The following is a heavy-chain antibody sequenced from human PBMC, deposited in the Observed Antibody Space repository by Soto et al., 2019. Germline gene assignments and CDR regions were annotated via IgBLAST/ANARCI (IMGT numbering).Heavy chain of an antibody. J-gene: IGHJ6*02. D-gene: IGHD2-2*01. Sequence: GASVKVSCKASGYIFVNYSITWVRQAPGHGLEWIGRIIPIFGIPSYAQKFQGRVTITADESTSTAYMELSSLRSDDTAVYYCAREDRDRETGLVPAAIDGMDVWGQGTTVTVSS. CDR1: GYIFVNYS. CDR3: AREDRDRETGLVPAAIDGMDV. V-gene: IGHV1-69*13. CDR2: IIPIFGIP.